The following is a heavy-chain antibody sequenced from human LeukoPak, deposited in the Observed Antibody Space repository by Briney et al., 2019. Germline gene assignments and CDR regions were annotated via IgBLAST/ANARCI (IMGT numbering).Heavy chain of an antibody. V-gene: IGHV4-39*07. CDR1: GGSIRSSYYY. CDR2: IYDSGST. CDR3: ARATWLPVGLYYYDSSGYYYYFVY. D-gene: IGHD3-22*01. Sequence: SETLSLTCTVSGGSIRSSYYYWGWIRQPPGKGLEWIGSIYDSGSTYYNPSLKSRVTISVDTSKNQFSLKLSSVTAADTAVYYCARATWLPVGLYYYDSSGYYYYFVYWGQGTLVTVSS. J-gene: IGHJ4*02.